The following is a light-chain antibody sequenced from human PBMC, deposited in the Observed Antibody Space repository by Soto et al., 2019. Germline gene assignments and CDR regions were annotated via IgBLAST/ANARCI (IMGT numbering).Light chain of an antibody. CDR2: VGTGGIVG. V-gene: IGLV9-49*01. CDR1: SGYSNYK. Sequence: QPVLTQSPSASASLGASVTLTCTLSSGYSNYKVDWYQQRPGKGPRFVMRVGTGGIVGSKGDGIPDRFSVLGSGLNRYLTIKNIQEEDESDYHCGANHGSGSNFLVVFGGGTQLTVL. J-gene: IGLJ2*01. CDR3: GANHGSGSNFLVV.